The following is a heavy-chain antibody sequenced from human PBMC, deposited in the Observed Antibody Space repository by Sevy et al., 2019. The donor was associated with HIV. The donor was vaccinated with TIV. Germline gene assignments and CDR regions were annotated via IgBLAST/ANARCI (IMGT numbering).Heavy chain of an antibody. CDR1: GFTFSSYW. Sequence: GGSLRLSCAASGFTFSSYWMSWVRQAPGKGLEWVATMKQDGSEKYYVDSVKGRFTISRDNAKHSLYLQMNSLRAEDTAVYYCVREGQGGFSYSLDCWGQGTLVTVSS. J-gene: IGHJ4*02. CDR2: MKQDGSEK. D-gene: IGHD5-18*01. V-gene: IGHV3-7*01. CDR3: VREGQGGFSYSLDC.